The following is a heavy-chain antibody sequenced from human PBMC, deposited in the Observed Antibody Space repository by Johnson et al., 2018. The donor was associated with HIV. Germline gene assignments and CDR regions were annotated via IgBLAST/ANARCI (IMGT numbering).Heavy chain of an antibody. D-gene: IGHD6-19*01. V-gene: IGHV3-30-3*01. Sequence: VQLVESGGGLVQPGGSLSLSCAASGFTFSFYAMHWVRQAPGKGLEWVALILYDGSNKYYADSVKGRFTISRDNSQNTLSLQMNSLRPDDTAVYYCARDPPPRSSGSDAFDIWGQGTMVTVSS. CDR1: GFTFSFYA. CDR2: ILYDGSNK. J-gene: IGHJ3*02. CDR3: ARDPPPRSSGSDAFDI.